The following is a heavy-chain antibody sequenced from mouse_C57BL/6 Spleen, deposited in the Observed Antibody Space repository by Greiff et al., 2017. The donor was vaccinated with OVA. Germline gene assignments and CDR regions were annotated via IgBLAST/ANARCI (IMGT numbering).Heavy chain of an antibody. CDR3: ARSGDYDDAYAMDY. Sequence: QVQLQQSGAELARPGASVKLSCKASGYTFTSYGISWVKQSTGQGLEWIGEIYPRSGNTYYNEKFKGKATLTADKSSSTAYMELRSLTSEDSAVYFCARSGDYDDAYAMDYWGQGTSVTVSS. CDR1: GYTFTSYG. J-gene: IGHJ4*01. CDR2: IYPRSGNT. V-gene: IGHV1-81*01. D-gene: IGHD2-4*01.